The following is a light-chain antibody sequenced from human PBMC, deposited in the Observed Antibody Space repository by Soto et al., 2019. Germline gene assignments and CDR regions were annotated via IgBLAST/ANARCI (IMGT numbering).Light chain of an antibody. Sequence: EIVLPQSPGTLSLSPGEIATLSFRASQIVSRSQLACYQQKPGQAPRLLIYAAYSRATDIPDRFSVSESGTDFPFIISRVGPEVVGMYYCLQYGGFPQTFGQGTKLESK. CDR2: AAY. CDR3: LQYGGFPQT. V-gene: IGKV3-20*01. CDR1: QIVSRSQ. J-gene: IGKJ2*01.